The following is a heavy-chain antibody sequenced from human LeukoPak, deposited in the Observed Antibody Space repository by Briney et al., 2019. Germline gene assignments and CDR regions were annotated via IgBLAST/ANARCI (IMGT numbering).Heavy chain of an antibody. Sequence: SETLSLTCTVSGGSISSSYWSWIRQPPGKGLEWIGYIYYSGSINYNPSLKSRVTISVDTSKNQFSLKLSSVTAADTAVYYCARQRLNDYGDYVGFDYWGQGTLVTVSS. CDR1: GGSISSSY. CDR3: ARQRLNDYGDYVGFDY. D-gene: IGHD4-17*01. CDR2: IYYSGSI. V-gene: IGHV4-59*08. J-gene: IGHJ4*02.